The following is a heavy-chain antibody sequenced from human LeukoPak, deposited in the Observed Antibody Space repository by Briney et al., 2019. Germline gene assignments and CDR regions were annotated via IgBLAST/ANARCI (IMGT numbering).Heavy chain of an antibody. D-gene: IGHD3-3*01. CDR2: IYTSGST. V-gene: IGHV4-4*07. Sequence: SETLSLTCTVSGGSISSYYCSWIRQPAGKGLEWIGRIYTSGSTNYNPSLKSRVTISVAKSKNQFSLKLSSVTAADTAVYYCARTLDFWSGYDYYYMDVWGKGTTVTVSS. J-gene: IGHJ6*03. CDR1: GGSISSYY. CDR3: ARTLDFWSGYDYYYMDV.